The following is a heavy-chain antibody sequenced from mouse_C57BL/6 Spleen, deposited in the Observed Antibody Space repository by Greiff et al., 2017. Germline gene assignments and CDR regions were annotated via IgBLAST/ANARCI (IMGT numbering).Heavy chain of an antibody. Sequence: VQLQQSGAELVRPGASVTLSCKASGYTFTDYDMHWVKQTPVHGLEWIGAIDPETGGTAYNQKFKGKAILTADKSSSTAYMELRSLTSEDSAVYYCTRSYYYGIDYWGQGTTLTVSS. D-gene: IGHD1-1*01. CDR3: TRSYYYGIDY. CDR2: IDPETGGT. CDR1: GYTFTDYD. J-gene: IGHJ2*01. V-gene: IGHV1-15*01.